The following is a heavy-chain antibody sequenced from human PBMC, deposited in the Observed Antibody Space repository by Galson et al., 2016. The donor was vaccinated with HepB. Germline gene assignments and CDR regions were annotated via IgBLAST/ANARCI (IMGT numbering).Heavy chain of an antibody. D-gene: IGHD4-11*01. CDR2: ISAYNGNT. V-gene: IGHV1-18*01. CDR3: ARDGMDYGNYGGYYYYGMDV. CDR1: GYTFTSYG. J-gene: IGHJ6*02. Sequence: SVKVSCKASGYTFTSYGISWVRQAPGQGLEWMGWISAYNGNTNYAQKLQGRVTMTTDTSTSTAYMELRSLRSDDTAVYYCARDGMDYGNYGGYYYYGMDVWGQGTTVTVS.